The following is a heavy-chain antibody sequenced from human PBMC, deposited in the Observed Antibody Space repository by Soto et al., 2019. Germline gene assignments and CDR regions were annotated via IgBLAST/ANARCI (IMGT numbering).Heavy chain of an antibody. CDR1: GGTFSSYT. CDR2: IIPILGIA. D-gene: IGHD3-10*01. V-gene: IGHV1-69*02. J-gene: IGHJ6*04. Sequence: QVQLVQSGAEVKKPGSSVKVSCKASGGTFSSYTISWVRQAPGQGLEWMGRIIPILGIANYAQKFQGRVTIPADKSTSKAYRELRSLSFEETAVYTWAGEGGVIGSGMAVWGKG. CDR3: AGEGGVIGSGMAV.